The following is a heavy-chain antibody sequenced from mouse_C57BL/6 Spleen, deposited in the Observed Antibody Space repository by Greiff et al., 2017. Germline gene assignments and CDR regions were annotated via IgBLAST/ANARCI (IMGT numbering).Heavy chain of an antibody. CDR1: GYTFTSYW. J-gene: IGHJ3*01. V-gene: IGHV1-64*01. Sequence: VQLQQSGAELVKPGASVKLSCKASGYTFTSYWMHWVKQRPGQGLEWIGMIHPNSGSTNYNEKFKSKATLTVDKSSSTAYMQLSSLTSEDSAVYYCARSNYSNYGGAWFAYWGQGTLVTVSA. D-gene: IGHD2-5*01. CDR3: ARSNYSNYGGAWFAY. CDR2: IHPNSGST.